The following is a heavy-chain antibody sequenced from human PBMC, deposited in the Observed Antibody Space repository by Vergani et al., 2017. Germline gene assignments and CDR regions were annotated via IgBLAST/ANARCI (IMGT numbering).Heavy chain of an antibody. CDR3: AKEMSIGRPFDY. J-gene: IGHJ4*02. V-gene: IGHV3-30*02. D-gene: IGHD5-24*01. CDR1: GFTFSTFG. CDR2: IRSDGSDQ. Sequence: QVQIVESGGGVVQPGGSLRLSCAASGFTFSTFGMHWVRQAPGKGLEWVTFIRSDGSDQYYAESVKGRFTVSRDNSKKTLYLQMNSLRSDDTGVYYCAKEMSIGRPFDYWGQGTLVTVSS.